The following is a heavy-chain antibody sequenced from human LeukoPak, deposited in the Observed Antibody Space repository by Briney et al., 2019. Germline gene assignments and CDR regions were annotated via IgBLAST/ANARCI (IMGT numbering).Heavy chain of an antibody. CDR3: ARVPAVRGVIDYYYGMDV. Sequence: GGSLRLSCGASGFTFSSNWMSWVRQAPGKGLEWVANIKQDGREKYYVDSVKGRFTISRDNAKNSLYLQMNSLRVEDTAVYYCARVPAVRGVIDYYYGMDVWGQGTTVTVSS. D-gene: IGHD3-10*01. CDR2: IKQDGREK. CDR1: GFTFSSNW. J-gene: IGHJ6*02. V-gene: IGHV3-7*01.